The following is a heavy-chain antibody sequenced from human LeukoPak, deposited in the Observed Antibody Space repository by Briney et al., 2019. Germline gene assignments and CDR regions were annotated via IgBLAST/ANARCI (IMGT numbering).Heavy chain of an antibody. CDR3: ARTAVADSSIYDY. CDR2: IYTSGNT. J-gene: IGHJ4*02. D-gene: IGHD6-19*01. V-gene: IGHV4-4*07. Sequence: SETLSLTCTVAGGSISSYYWSWVRQPAGKGLEWMGRIYTSGNTNYNPSLKSRVTMSVDTSKNQFSLKLSSVTAADTAVYYCARTAVADSSIYDYWGQGTLVTVSS. CDR1: GGSISSYY.